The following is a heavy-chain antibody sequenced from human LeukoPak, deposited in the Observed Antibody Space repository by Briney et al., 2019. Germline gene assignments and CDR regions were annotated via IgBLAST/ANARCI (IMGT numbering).Heavy chain of an antibody. CDR2: ISGYNGNT. D-gene: IGHD6-6*01. CDR1: GYTFSSYG. J-gene: IGHJ6*03. Sequence: GASVKVSCKASGYTFSSYGISWVRQAPGQGLEWMGWISGYNGNTDYAQKVQGRVTMTTDTSTSTAYMELRSLRSEDTAVYYCARVWIAAGRPDDYYYSYMDVWGKGTTVTVSS. CDR3: ARVWIAAGRPDDYYYSYMDV. V-gene: IGHV1-18*01.